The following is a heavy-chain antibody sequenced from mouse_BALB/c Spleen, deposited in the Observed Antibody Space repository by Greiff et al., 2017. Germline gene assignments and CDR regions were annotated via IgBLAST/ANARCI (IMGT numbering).Heavy chain of an antibody. Sequence: EVQLQESGPSLVKPSQTLSLTCSVTGDSFTSGYWNWIRKFPGNKLEYMGYISYSGSTYYNPSLKSRISITRDTSKNQYYLQLNSVTTEDTATYYCAIYYGNYWYFDVWGAGTTVTVSS. D-gene: IGHD2-1*01. J-gene: IGHJ1*01. CDR1: GDSFTSGY. CDR2: ISYSGST. V-gene: IGHV3-8*02. CDR3: AIYYGNYWYFDV.